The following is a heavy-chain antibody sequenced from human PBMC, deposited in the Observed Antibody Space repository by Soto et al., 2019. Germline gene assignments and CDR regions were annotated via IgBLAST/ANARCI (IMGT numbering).Heavy chain of an antibody. Sequence: GGSLRLSCAASGFTFSSYAMSWVRQAPGKGLEWVSAISGSGGSTYYADSVKGRFTISRDNSKNTLYLQMNSLRAEETAVYYCAKDLNFGELLSSLMDVWGKGTTVTVSS. CDR3: AKDLNFGELLSSLMDV. CDR1: GFTFSSYA. V-gene: IGHV3-23*01. D-gene: IGHD3-10*01. CDR2: ISGSGGST. J-gene: IGHJ6*04.